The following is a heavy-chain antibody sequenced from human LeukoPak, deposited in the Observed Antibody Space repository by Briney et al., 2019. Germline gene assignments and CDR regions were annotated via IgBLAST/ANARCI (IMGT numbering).Heavy chain of an antibody. CDR3: AKAGSGYYYDY. D-gene: IGHD3-22*01. CDR1: GFAFNSYD. J-gene: IGHJ4*02. Sequence: GGSLRLSCAASGFAFNSYDMTWVRRAPGKGLEWVSLITTDTYYADSVRGRFTISRDNSKNTLYLQMNSLRADGTAVYYCAKAGSGYYYDYWGQGTLVTVSS. V-gene: IGHV3-23*01. CDR2: ITTDT.